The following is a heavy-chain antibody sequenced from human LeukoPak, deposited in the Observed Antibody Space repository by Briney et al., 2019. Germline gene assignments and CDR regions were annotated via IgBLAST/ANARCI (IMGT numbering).Heavy chain of an antibody. CDR1: GFTFSSHA. CDR2: ISGSGGST. V-gene: IGHV3-23*01. J-gene: IGHJ6*03. Sequence: GGAPRPSFAAPGFTFSSHAMSWGRPGPGEGLEWVSAISGSGGSTYYADSVKGRFTISRDNSKNTLYLQMNSLRAEDTAVYYCAKDYYYYMDVWGKGTTVTISS. CDR3: AKDYYYYMDV.